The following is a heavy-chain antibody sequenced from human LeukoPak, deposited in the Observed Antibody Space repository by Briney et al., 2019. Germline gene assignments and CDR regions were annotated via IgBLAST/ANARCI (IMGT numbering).Heavy chain of an antibody. CDR2: ISYDGSNK. V-gene: IGHV3-30*04. Sequence: QPGRSLRLSCAASGFTFSSYAMHWVRQAPGKGLEWVAVISYDGSNKYYADSVKGRFTISRDNSKNTLYLQMNSLRAEDTAVYYCARGASYDFWSGYYKLDYWGQGTLVTVPS. J-gene: IGHJ4*02. D-gene: IGHD3-3*01. CDR1: GFTFSSYA. CDR3: ARGASYDFWSGYYKLDY.